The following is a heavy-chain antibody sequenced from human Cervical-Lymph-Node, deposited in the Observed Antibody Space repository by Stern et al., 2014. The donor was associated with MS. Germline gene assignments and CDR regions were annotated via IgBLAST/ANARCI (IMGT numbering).Heavy chain of an antibody. CDR3: ATVIGEGGPFDF. Sequence: QDQLVQSGAEVKKPGSSVKVSCKASGGTYVGYAVSWVRQAPGQGLEWMGGITPIYGTVNYAQKFQGRVTITADESTGTVYMALSPLRSEDPAVYYCATVIGEGGPFDFWGQGTLVTVSS. CDR2: ITPIYGTV. V-gene: IGHV1-69*12. CDR1: GGTYVGYA. D-gene: IGHD7-27*01. J-gene: IGHJ4*02.